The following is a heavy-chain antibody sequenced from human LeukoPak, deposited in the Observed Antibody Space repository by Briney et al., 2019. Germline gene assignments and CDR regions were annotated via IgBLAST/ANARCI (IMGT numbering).Heavy chain of an antibody. CDR3: ASLTVYSSGWSHEY. J-gene: IGHJ4*02. CDR1: GYSFPRKW. CDR2: IYPGDSDT. D-gene: IGHD6-19*01. V-gene: IGHV5-51*01. Sequence: GESLKTPFKGSGYSFPRKWIGWVRQMPGKGLEWMGIIYPGDSDTRYSPSFQGQVTISADKSISTAYLQWTSLKASDTAMYYCASLTVYSSGWSHEYWGQGTLVTVSS.